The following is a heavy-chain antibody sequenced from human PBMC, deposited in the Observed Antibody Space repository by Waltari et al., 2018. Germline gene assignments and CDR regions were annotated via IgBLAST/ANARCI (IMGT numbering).Heavy chain of an antibody. CDR1: GFTFSTYD. J-gene: IGHJ4*02. D-gene: IGHD6-6*01. V-gene: IGHV3-30*01. CDR2: ISYDGSNK. CDR3: ARDPRSSSRPTYFDY. Sequence: QVQLVESGGGVVQPGRSLRLSCAASGFTFSTYDIHWVRQAPGKGLEWGAVISYDGSNKYYSDSVKGRFTISRDNSKNTLYLQMNSLTTEDTAVYYCARDPRSSSRPTYFDYWGQGTLVTVSS.